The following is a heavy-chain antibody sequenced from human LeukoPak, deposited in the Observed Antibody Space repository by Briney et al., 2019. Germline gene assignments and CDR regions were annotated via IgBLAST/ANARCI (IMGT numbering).Heavy chain of an antibody. J-gene: IGHJ4*02. V-gene: IGHV4-39*01. D-gene: IGHD5-18*01. CDR3: ATIQLWFAGTPN. CDR2: LYYGGNT. CDR1: GGSISSSNYY. Sequence: NPSETLSLTCTVSGGSISSSNYYWGWIRQSPGKALEWIGSLYYGGNTYYNPSLKSRVTISVDTSNNQFSLRLTSVTAADTAVYYCATIQLWFAGTPNWGQGTLVIVSS.